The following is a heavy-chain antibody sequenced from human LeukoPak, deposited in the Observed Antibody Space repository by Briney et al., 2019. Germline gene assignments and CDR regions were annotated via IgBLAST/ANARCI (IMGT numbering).Heavy chain of an antibody. CDR1: GGTFSSYA. J-gene: IGHJ5*02. CDR3: ARDNYAGANWFDP. CDR2: IIPIFGTA. V-gene: IGHV1-69*05. D-gene: IGHD1-7*01. Sequence: SVKVSCKASGGTFSSYAISWVRQAPGQGLEWMGGIIPIFGTANYAQKFQGRVTITTDESTSIAYMELSSLRSEDTAVYYCARDNYAGANWFDPWGQGTLVTVSS.